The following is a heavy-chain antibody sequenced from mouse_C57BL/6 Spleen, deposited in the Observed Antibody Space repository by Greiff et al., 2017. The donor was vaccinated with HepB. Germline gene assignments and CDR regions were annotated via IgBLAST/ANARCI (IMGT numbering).Heavy chain of an antibody. V-gene: IGHV1-9*01. CDR3: ARWYDGYYEMGAMDY. D-gene: IGHD2-3*01. J-gene: IGHJ4*01. CDR1: GYTFTGYW. CDR2: ILPGSGST. Sequence: QVQLKESGAELMKPGASVKLSCKATGYTFTGYWIEWVKQRPGHGLEWIGEILPGSGSTNYNEKFKGKATFTADTSSNTAYMQLSSLTTEDSAIYYCARWYDGYYEMGAMDYWGQGTSVTVSS.